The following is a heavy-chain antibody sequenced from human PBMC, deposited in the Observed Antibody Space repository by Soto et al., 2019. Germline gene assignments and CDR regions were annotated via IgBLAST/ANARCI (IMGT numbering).Heavy chain of an antibody. CDR1: GGSISSSNW. CDR2: IYHSGST. J-gene: IGHJ4*02. V-gene: IGHV4-4*02. D-gene: IGHD6-13*01. CDR3: ARGGQQLVMYYFGY. Sequence: PSETLSLTCAVSGGSISSSNWWSWVRQPPGKGLEWIGEIYHSGSTNYNPSLDSRVTISVDKSKNQFSLKLSSVTAADTAVYYCARGGQQLVMYYFGYWGQGSLVTVSS.